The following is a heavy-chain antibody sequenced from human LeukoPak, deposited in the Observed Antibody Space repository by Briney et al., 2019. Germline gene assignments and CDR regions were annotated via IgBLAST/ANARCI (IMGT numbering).Heavy chain of an antibody. CDR1: GYTFVDHY. Sequence: ASVKVSCKASGYTFVDHYIHWVRQTPGQGPEWMGWINPRSGGTEYAQKFQGRVTMTGDTSINTAYTELTRLTSDDTAVYYCARDAMSDYWGQGTLVTVSS. CDR2: INPRSGGT. J-gene: IGHJ4*02. V-gene: IGHV1-2*02. CDR3: ARDAMSDY. D-gene: IGHD2-2*01.